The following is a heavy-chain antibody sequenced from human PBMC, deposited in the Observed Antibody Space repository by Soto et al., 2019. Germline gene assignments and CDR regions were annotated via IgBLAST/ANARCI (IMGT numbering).Heavy chain of an antibody. Sequence: ASVKVSCKASGYTFTSYDINWVRQATGQGLEWMGWINPNSGNTGYAQKFQGRVTMTRNTSISTAYMELSSLRSEDTAVYYCARGAALPYYYYGMDVWGQGTTVTVSS. D-gene: IGHD6-25*01. CDR3: ARGAALPYYYYGMDV. CDR2: INPNSGNT. V-gene: IGHV1-8*01. J-gene: IGHJ6*02. CDR1: GYTFTSYD.